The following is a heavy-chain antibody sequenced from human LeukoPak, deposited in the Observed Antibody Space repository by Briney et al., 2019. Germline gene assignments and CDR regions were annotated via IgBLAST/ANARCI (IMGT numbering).Heavy chain of an antibody. V-gene: IGHV4-34*01. CDR3: ARGLGGWLRLFDY. D-gene: IGHD6-19*01. Sequence: SETLSLTCAVYGGSFSGYYWNWIRQPPGKGLEWIGEINHSGSTNYNPSLKSRVTISVDTSKNQFSLKLSSVTAADTAVYYCARGLGGWLRLFDYWGQGTLVTVSS. CDR1: GGSFSGYY. J-gene: IGHJ4*02. CDR2: INHSGST.